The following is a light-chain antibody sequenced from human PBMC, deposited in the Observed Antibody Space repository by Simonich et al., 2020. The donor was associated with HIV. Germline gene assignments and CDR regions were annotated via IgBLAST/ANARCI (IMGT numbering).Light chain of an antibody. Sequence: QSALTQPASVSGSPGQSITISCTGTSSDVGGYNYVSWYQQHPGKAPKLMIYDVKKRPSGVSNRFAGSKSGNTASLTISGLQAEDEADYYCSSYRRISTWVFGGGTKLTVL. CDR1: SSDVGGYNY. V-gene: IGLV2-14*03. J-gene: IGLJ3*02. CDR3: SSYRRISTWV. CDR2: DVK.